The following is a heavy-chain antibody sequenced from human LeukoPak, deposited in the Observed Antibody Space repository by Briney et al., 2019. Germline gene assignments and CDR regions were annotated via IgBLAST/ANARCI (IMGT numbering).Heavy chain of an antibody. Sequence: GGSLRLSCAASGYTFNSYALNWVRQAPGKGLEWVSYISSSGSTIYYADSVKGRFTISRDNAKNSLYLQMNSLRAEDTAVYYCARDSNWGFYYYYGMDVWGQGTTVTVSS. CDR3: ARDSNWGFYYYYGMDV. CDR1: GYTFNSYA. CDR2: ISSSGSTI. V-gene: IGHV3-48*03. D-gene: IGHD7-27*01. J-gene: IGHJ6*02.